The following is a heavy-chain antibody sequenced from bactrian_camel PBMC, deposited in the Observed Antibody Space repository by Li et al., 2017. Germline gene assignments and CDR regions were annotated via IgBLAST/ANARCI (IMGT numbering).Heavy chain of an antibody. D-gene: IGHD2*01. J-gene: IGHJ4*01. CDR1: GVINC. CDR3: AANPQWSDVCFRGIVGWFPI. Sequence: HVQLVESGGGSVQAGGSLRLSCGASGVINCMGWFRQAPGMEREAVVMILGDGKPSVVDSMKGRFTISKDNAKNILYLQMNSLRPDDTAMYYCAANPQWSDVCFRGIVGWFPIWGQGTQVTVS. V-gene: IGHV3S53*01. CDR2: ILGDGKP.